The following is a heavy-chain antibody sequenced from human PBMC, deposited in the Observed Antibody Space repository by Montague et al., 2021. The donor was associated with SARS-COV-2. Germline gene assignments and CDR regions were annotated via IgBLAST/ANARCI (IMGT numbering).Heavy chain of an antibody. CDR3: ARAQDSCFIANCVNYFDL. Sequence: SETLSLTCSVSGGSTSNYYWTWIRQSPGTGLQWIGYIFYTWSTKFNPSLKIRVSMSLDTSTTHFSLWLSAVIAADTARYYCARAQDSCFIANCVNYFDLWGLGALVTVSS. CDR2: IFYTWST. J-gene: IGHJ4*02. D-gene: IGHD2-2*01. CDR1: GGSTSNYY. V-gene: IGHV4-59*01.